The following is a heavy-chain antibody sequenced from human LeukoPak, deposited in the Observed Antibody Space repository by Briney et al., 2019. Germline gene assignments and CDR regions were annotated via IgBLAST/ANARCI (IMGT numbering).Heavy chain of an antibody. Sequence: SQTLSLTCTVSGGSISSGDYYWRWIRQPPGKGLEWIGYIYYSGSTYYNPSLKSRVTISVDTSKNQFSLKLSSVTAADTAVYYCARERDFWSESGYFDYWGQGTLVTVSS. CDR2: IYYSGST. CDR1: GGSISSGDYY. J-gene: IGHJ4*02. V-gene: IGHV4-30-4*01. D-gene: IGHD3-3*01. CDR3: ARERDFWSESGYFDY.